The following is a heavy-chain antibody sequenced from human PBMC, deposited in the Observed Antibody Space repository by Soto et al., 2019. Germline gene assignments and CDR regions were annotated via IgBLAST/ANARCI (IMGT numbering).Heavy chain of an antibody. CDR2: IYYSGST. Sequence: SETLSLTCTVSGGSISSGGYYWSWIRQHPGKGLEWIGYIYYSGSTYYNPSLKSRVTISVDTSKNQFSLKLSSVTAADTAVYYCARIKQLAPDYWGQGTLVTVSS. J-gene: IGHJ4*02. CDR1: GGSISSGGYY. D-gene: IGHD6-6*01. V-gene: IGHV4-31*03. CDR3: ARIKQLAPDY.